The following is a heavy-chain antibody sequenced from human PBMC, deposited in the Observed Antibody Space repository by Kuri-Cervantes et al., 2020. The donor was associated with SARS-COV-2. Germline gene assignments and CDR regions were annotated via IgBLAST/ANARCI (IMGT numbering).Heavy chain of an antibody. V-gene: IGHV3-30-3*01. CDR3: AREKVWSGGVIGD. J-gene: IGHJ4*02. Sequence: GGSLRLSCEVSGFLFSASAIHWVRQASGKGLEWVAVISYDGSNKYYADSVKGRFTISRDNSKNTLYLQMNSLRAEDTAVYYCAREKVWSGGVIGDWGQGTLVTVSS. CDR1: GFLFSASA. CDR2: ISYDGSNK. D-gene: IGHD2-15*01.